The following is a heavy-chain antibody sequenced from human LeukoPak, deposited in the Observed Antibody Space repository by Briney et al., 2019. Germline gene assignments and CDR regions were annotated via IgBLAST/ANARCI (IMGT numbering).Heavy chain of an antibody. CDR2: IYSGGST. CDR1: GFTVSSNY. CDR3: ASQHPPRITIFGVEDYYYGMDV. J-gene: IGHJ6*02. V-gene: IGHV3-66*04. Sequence: GGSLRLSCAASGFTVSSNYMSWVRQAPGKGLEWVSVIYSGGSTNYADSLKGRFTISRDNSKNTQYLQMNHLRAEDTAVYYCASQHPPRITIFGVEDYYYGMDVWGQGTTVTVSS. D-gene: IGHD3-3*01.